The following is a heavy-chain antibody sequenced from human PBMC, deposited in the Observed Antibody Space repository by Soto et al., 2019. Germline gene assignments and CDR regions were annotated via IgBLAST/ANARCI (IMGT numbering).Heavy chain of an antibody. D-gene: IGHD1-1*01. Sequence: QVHLVQSGAEVKKPGASVKVSCKASGYTFTSYGITWVRQAPGQGLEWMGWISAHNGNTDYAQKLQGRVIVPRDTSTSKAYMELRSLISDDTAVYYCARGRYGDYWGQGALVTVSS. V-gene: IGHV1-18*01. CDR2: ISAHNGNT. J-gene: IGHJ4*02. CDR3: ARGRYGDY. CDR1: GYTFTSYG.